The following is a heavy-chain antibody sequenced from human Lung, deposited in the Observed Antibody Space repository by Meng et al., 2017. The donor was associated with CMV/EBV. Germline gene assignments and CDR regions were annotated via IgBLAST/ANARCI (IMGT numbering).Heavy chain of an antibody. V-gene: IGHV3-74*01. CDR1: GFTFRPYW. Sequence: DAGFTFRPYWMHGVRQAPGKGLVWVSRINSGGSSTDYADSVKGRFTISRDNAKNTLYLQMNSLRAEDTAVYYCARGEYGDYDSIDYWGQGTLVTVSS. D-gene: IGHD4-17*01. CDR3: ARGEYGDYDSIDY. J-gene: IGHJ4*02. CDR2: INSGGSST.